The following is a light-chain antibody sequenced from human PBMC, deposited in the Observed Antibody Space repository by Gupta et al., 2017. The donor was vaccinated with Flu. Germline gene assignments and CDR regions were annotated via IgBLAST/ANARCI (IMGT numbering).Light chain of an antibody. CDR3: QQSDSPVFT. Sequence: PSSLSASVGDRVTITCRASQSVSTYLNWYQQKPGKAPKLLIYDASSLQSGVPSRFSGSGSGTDFTLTVNSLQPEDFATYYCQQSDSPVFTFGHGTKVDIK. V-gene: IGKV1-39*01. CDR1: QSVSTY. J-gene: IGKJ3*01. CDR2: DAS.